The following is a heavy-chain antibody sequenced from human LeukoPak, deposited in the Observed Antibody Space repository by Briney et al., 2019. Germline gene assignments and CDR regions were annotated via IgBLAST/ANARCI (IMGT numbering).Heavy chain of an antibody. J-gene: IGHJ3*01. CDR3: AKDSDIAVAGTDDAFDL. CDR1: GFTFSSYG. CDR2: ISYDGSSE. Sequence: GGSLRLSCAASGFTFSSYGMHWVRQAPGEGLQWVAVISYDGSSEYYADSVKGRFIISRDNSKKTLYLQVNSLRAEDTAVYYCAKDSDIAVAGTDDAFDLWGQGTMVTVSS. D-gene: IGHD6-19*01. V-gene: IGHV3-30*18.